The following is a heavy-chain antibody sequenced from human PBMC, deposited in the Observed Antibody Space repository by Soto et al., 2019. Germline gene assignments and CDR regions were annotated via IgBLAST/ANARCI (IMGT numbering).Heavy chain of an antibody. CDR3: AHKYCGGGSCYPPEHNWFDP. CDR2: IYWDDDK. J-gene: IGHJ5*02. CDR1: GFSLSTSGVG. V-gene: IGHV2-5*02. Sequence: QITLKESGPTLVKPTQTLTLTCTFSGFSLSTSGVGVGWIRQPPGKALEWLALIYWDDDKRYSPSLKSRLPITKDTSKNQVVLTMTNMDPVDTATYYCAHKYCGGGSCYPPEHNWFDPWGQGTLVTVSS. D-gene: IGHD2-15*01.